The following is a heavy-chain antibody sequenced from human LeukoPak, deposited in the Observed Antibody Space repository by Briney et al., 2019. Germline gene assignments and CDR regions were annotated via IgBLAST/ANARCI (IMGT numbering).Heavy chain of an antibody. V-gene: IGHV3-21*01. CDR1: GFTFSSYS. Sequence: PGGSLRLSCAASGFTFSSYSMNWVRQAPGKGLEWVSSISSSSSYIYYADSVKGRFTISRDNAQNSLSLQMNSLRVEDTAVYYCARDQGYCTSVNCRGDAFDVWGQGSLVSVSS. CDR2: ISSSSSYI. J-gene: IGHJ3*01. CDR3: ARDQGYCTSVNCRGDAFDV. D-gene: IGHD2-8*01.